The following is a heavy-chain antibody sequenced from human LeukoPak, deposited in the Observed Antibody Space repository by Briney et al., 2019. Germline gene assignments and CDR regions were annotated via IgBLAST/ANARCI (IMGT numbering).Heavy chain of an antibody. J-gene: IGHJ4*02. Sequence: GGSLRLSCSASGFTFSSYAMHWVRQAPGKGLEYVSAISSNGGSTYYADSVKGRFTISRDNSKNTLYLQMSSLRAEDTAVYYCVKVTDQPLLDYWGQGTLVTVSS. CDR3: VKVTDQPLLDY. V-gene: IGHV3-64D*06. CDR1: GFTFSSYA. D-gene: IGHD2-2*01. CDR2: ISSNGGST.